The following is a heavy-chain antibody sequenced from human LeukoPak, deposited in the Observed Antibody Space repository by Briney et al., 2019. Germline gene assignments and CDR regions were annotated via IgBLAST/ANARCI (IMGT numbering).Heavy chain of an antibody. Sequence: SETLSLTCAVYGGSFSGYYWSWIRQPPGKGLGWIGEINHSGSTNYNPSLMSRVTISVDTSKNQFSLKLSSVTAADTAVYYCARDLADYGEPFDYWGQGTLVTVSS. CDR2: INHSGST. CDR1: GGSFSGYY. J-gene: IGHJ4*02. CDR3: ARDLADYGEPFDY. D-gene: IGHD4-17*01. V-gene: IGHV4-34*01.